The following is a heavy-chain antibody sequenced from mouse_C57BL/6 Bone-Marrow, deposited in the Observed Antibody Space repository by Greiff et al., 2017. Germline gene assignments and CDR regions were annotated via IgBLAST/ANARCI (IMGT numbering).Heavy chain of an antibody. CDR2: IYPSDSET. CDR1: GYTFTSYW. D-gene: IGHD2-4*01. Sequence: VQLQQPGAELVRPGSSVKLSCKASGYTFTSYWMDWVKQRPGQGLEWIGNIYPSDSETHYNQKFKDKATLTVDKSSSTAYMQLSSLTSEDSAVYYCARDYDGDYYAMDYWGQGTSVTVSS. V-gene: IGHV1-61*01. J-gene: IGHJ4*01. CDR3: ARDYDGDYYAMDY.